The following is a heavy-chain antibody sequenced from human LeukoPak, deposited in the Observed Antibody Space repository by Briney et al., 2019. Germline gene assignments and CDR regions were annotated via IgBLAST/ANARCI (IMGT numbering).Heavy chain of an antibody. V-gene: IGHV1-46*01. CDR3: ARDTNRDLAAAYYFDY. D-gene: IGHD6-13*01. J-gene: IGHJ4*02. Sequence: ASVKVSCKASGYTFTSYYMHWVRQAPGQGLEWMGIINPSGGSTSYAQKFQGRVTMTRDMSTSTVYMELSSLRSEDTAVYYCARDTNRDLAAAYYFDYWGQGTLVTVSS. CDR1: GYTFTSYY. CDR2: INPSGGST.